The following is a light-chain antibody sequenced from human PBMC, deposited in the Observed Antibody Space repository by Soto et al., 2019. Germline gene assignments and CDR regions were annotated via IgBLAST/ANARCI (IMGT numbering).Light chain of an antibody. CDR1: TGAVTSGHY. CDR2: DTS. CDR3: LLSYSGAEV. Sequence: QTVVTQEPSLPVSPGGTVTLTCGSNTGAVTSGHYPDWFQQKPGQAPRTLIYDTSRKHSWTPARFSGSLVGGKAALTLSGAQPEDEADYYCLLSYSGAEVFGGGTKLTVL. J-gene: IGLJ3*02. V-gene: IGLV7-46*01.